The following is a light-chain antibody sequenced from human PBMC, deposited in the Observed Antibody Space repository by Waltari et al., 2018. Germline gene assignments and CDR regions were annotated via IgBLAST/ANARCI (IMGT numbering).Light chain of an antibody. J-gene: IGKJ2*01. CDR1: QSLVHSDGNIY. CDR2: KIS. CDR3: MQGTHWPYT. V-gene: IGKV2-30*02. Sequence: DVVMTQSPLSLPVTLGQPASISCRSSQSLVHSDGNIYLNWFQQRPGQSPRRLMYKISNRDSGVPDRFSGTWLGTDFTLKISRVEAEDVAVYYCMQGTHWPYTFGQGTKLEIK.